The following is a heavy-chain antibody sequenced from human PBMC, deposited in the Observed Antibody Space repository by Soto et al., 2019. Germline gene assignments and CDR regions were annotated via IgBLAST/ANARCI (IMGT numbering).Heavy chain of an antibody. Sequence: GGPVKVSCKASGGTFNNYAIRWVRQAPGQGLEWMGGIIPIFGTANYAQKFQGRVTITADESTSTAYMELSSLRSEDTAVYYCARGNYGSGWGQGTLVTVSS. V-gene: IGHV1-69*13. D-gene: IGHD3-10*01. CDR3: ARGNYGSG. CDR2: IIPIFGTA. J-gene: IGHJ4*02. CDR1: GGTFNNYA.